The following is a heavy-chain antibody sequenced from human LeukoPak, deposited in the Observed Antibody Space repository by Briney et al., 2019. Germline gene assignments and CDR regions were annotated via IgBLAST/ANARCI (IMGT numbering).Heavy chain of an antibody. J-gene: IGHJ4*02. CDR2: INPNSGGT. V-gene: IGHV1-2*02. D-gene: IGHD3-22*01. Sequence: ASVTVSCKASGYTFTGYYMHWVRQAPGQGLEWMGWINPNSGGTNYAQKFQGKVTMTRDTSISTAYMELSRLRSDDTAVYYCARGALRRYYDSSGYRDYWGQGTLVTVSS. CDR3: ARGALRRYYDSSGYRDY. CDR1: GYTFTGYY.